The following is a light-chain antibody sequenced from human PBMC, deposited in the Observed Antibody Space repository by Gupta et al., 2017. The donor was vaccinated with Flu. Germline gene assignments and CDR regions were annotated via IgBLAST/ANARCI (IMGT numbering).Light chain of an antibody. J-gene: IGLJ3*02. CDR2: AHN. V-gene: IGLV6-57*01. CDR1: SGSVATYY. CDR3: QTYDSSNHRV. Sequence: NLMLTQPHSVSESPGKTVTISCTRSSGSVATYYVQWYRQRPGSSPTTVICAHNQRPSGVPDRFSGSIDISSNSASLTISGLKTEDEADYYCQTYDSSNHRVFGGGTKLTVL.